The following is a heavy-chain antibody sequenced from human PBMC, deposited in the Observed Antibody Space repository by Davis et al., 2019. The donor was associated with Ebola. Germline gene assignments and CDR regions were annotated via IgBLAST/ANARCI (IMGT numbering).Heavy chain of an antibody. CDR3: ASRPRRAAAGDH. CDR2: ILPMSGIP. D-gene: IGHD6-13*01. J-gene: IGHJ4*02. Sequence: SVKVSCKASGVTFRSYGFSWVRHAPGQGLEWMGGILPMSGIPNYAQKFQGRVTITADESTNTAYMELRSLRSEDTAMYYCASRPRRAAAGDHWGQGTRVTVSS. V-gene: IGHV1-69*13. CDR1: GVTFRSYG.